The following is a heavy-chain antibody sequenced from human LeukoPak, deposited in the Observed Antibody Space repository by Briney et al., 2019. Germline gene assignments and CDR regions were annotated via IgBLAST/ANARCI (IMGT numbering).Heavy chain of an antibody. CDR3: ARGRRIAAAGLDY. CDR2: INHSGST. J-gene: IGHJ4*02. Sequence: SETLSLTCAVYGGSFSGYYWSWIRQPPGKGLEWIGEINHSGSTNYNPSLKSRVTISVDTSKNQFSLKLSSVTAADTAVYYCARGRRIAAAGLDYWVQGTLVTVSS. CDR1: GGSFSGYY. D-gene: IGHD6-13*01. V-gene: IGHV4-34*01.